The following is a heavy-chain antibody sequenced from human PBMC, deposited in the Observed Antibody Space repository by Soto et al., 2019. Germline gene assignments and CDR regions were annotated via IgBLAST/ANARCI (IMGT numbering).Heavy chain of an antibody. J-gene: IGHJ4*02. D-gene: IGHD3-3*01. CDR2: ISYDGSNK. V-gene: IGHV3-30*18. CDR1: GFTFSSYG. CDR3: AKEGSAGGGYYPYYFDY. Sequence: GGSLRLSCAASGFTFSSYGMHWVRQAPGKGLEWVAVISYDGSNKYYADSVKGRFTISRDNSKNTLYLQMNSLRAEDTAVYYCAKEGSAGGGYYPYYFDYWGQGTLVTVSS.